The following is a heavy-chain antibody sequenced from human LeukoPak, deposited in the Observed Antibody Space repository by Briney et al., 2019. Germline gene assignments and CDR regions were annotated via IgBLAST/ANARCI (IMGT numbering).Heavy chain of an antibody. J-gene: IGHJ6*03. V-gene: IGHV4-34*01. Sequence: SETLSLTCAVYGGSFSGYYWSWIRQPPGKGLEWIGEINHSGSTNYNPSLKSRVTRSVDTSKNQFSLKLSSVTAADTAVYFCARDDLQLVRRLGGTTEYYYYYYMDVWGKGTTVTVSS. CDR3: ARDDLQLVRRLGGTTEYYYYYYMDV. CDR2: INHSGST. D-gene: IGHD6-13*01. CDR1: GGSFSGYY.